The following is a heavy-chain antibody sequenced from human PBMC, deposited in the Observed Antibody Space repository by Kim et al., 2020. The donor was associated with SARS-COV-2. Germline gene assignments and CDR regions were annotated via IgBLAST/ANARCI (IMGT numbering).Heavy chain of an antibody. CDR3: ARSLRYFDWLLGY. J-gene: IGHJ4*02. D-gene: IGHD3-9*01. V-gene: IGHV4-39*01. Sequence: YNPSLKSRVTISVDTSKNQFSLKLSSVTAADTAVYYCARSLRYFDWLLGYWGQGTLVTVSS.